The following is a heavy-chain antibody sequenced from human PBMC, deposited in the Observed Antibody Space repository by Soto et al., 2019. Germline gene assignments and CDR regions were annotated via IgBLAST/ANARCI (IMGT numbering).Heavy chain of an antibody. CDR3: ARDPRYRGYYYGMDV. Sequence: PGGSLRLSCAASGFTFSSYAMSWVRQAPGKGLEWVANIKQDGSEKYYVDSVKGRFTISRDNAKNSLYLQMNSLRAEDTAVYYCARDPRYRGYYYGMDVWGQGTTVTVSS. CDR1: GFTFSSYA. D-gene: IGHD1-1*01. V-gene: IGHV3-7*03. CDR2: IKQDGSEK. J-gene: IGHJ6*02.